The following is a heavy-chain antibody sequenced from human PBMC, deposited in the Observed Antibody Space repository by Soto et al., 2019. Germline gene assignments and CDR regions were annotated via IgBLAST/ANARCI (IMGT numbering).Heavy chain of an antibody. CDR3: ASPRGDGDYVGY. CDR1: GYTFTSYA. Sequence: QVQLVQSGAEVKKPGASVKVSCKASGYTFTSYAMHWVRQAPGQRLEWMGWINAGNGNTKYSQKFQGRVTITRDTSASTAYRELSSLRSEDTAVYYCASPRGDGDYVGYWGQGTLVTVSS. D-gene: IGHD4-17*01. V-gene: IGHV1-3*01. J-gene: IGHJ4*02. CDR2: INAGNGNT.